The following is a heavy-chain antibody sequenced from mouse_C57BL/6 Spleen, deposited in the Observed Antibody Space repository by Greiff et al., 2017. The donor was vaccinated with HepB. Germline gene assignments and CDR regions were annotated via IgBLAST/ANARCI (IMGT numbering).Heavy chain of an antibody. D-gene: IGHD2-3*01. V-gene: IGHV1-50*01. CDR3: ARGYDGYSWFAY. Sequence: VQLQQPGAELVKPGASVKLSCKASGYTFTSYWMQWVKQRPGQGLEWIGEIDPSDSYTNYNQKFKGKATLTVDTSSSTAYMQLSSLTSEDSAVYYCARGYDGYSWFAYWGQGTLVTVSA. CDR2: IDPSDSYT. CDR1: GYTFTSYW. J-gene: IGHJ3*01.